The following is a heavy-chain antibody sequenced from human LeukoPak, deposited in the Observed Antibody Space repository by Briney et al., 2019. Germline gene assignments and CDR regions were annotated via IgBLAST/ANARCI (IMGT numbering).Heavy chain of an antibody. CDR3: ARSSVVTAMVHLDY. Sequence: GASVKVSCKASGCTFTSYGISWVRQAPGQGLEWMGWISAYNGNTNYAQKLQGRVTMTTDTSTSTAYMELRSLRSDDTAVYYCARSSVVTAMVHLDYWGQGTLVTVSS. J-gene: IGHJ4*02. D-gene: IGHD2-21*02. V-gene: IGHV1-18*01. CDR2: ISAYNGNT. CDR1: GCTFTSYG.